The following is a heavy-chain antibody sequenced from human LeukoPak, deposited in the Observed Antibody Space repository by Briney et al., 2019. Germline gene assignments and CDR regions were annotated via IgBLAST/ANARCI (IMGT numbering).Heavy chain of an antibody. V-gene: IGHV4-34*01. CDR3: ARTTVTTFWFDP. CDR1: GGSFSGYY. CDR2: INDSEST. D-gene: IGHD4-11*01. Sequence: SETLSLTCAVYGGSFSGYYWSWIRQPPGKGREWIGEINDSESTNYNPSLKSRVTISVDTSKNQFSLKLSSVTAADTAVYYCARTTVTTFWFDPWGQGTLVTVSS. J-gene: IGHJ5*02.